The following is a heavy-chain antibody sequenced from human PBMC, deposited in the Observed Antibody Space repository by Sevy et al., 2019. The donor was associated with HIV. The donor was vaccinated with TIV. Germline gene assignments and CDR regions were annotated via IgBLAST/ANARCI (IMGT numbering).Heavy chain of an antibody. J-gene: IGHJ4*02. CDR3: AILTTVTTRSDY. CDR1: GGTFSSYA. D-gene: IGHD4-17*01. Sequence: ASVKVSCKASGGTFSSYAISWVRQAPGQGLEWMGGIIPIFGTANYAQKFQGRVTITADESTSTAYMELSSLRSEDMAVYYCAILTTVTTRSDYWGQGTLVTVSS. CDR2: IIPIFGTA. V-gene: IGHV1-69*13.